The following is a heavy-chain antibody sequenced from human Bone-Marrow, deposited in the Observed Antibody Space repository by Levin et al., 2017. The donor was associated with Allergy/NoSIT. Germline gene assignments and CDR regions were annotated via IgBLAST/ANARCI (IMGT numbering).Heavy chain of an antibody. CDR3: AGAEEGYSGYVDGFDV. J-gene: IGHJ3*01. Sequence: SETLSLTCTVPGGFIRSNYWSWIRQSPGKGLEWLGFLFYSGSTLYNPSLRSGLIMSADTSKNQLSLWLSSVTAAETAVYYGAGAEEGYSGYVDGFDVWGQGTVVTVSS. CDR1: GGFIRSNY. V-gene: IGHV4-59*01. D-gene: IGHD5-12*01. CDR2: LFYSGST.